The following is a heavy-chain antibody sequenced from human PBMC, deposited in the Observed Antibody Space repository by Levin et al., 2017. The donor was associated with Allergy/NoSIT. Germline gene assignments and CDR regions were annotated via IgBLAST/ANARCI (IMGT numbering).Heavy chain of an antibody. CDR1: GFTFSSYA. J-gene: IGHJ3*02. V-gene: IGHV3-23*01. CDR3: AKGILIGDTPGRDAFDN. CDR2: ISGSGGTT. D-gene: IGHD3-10*01. Sequence: GGSLRLSCAASGFTFSSYAMSWVRQAPGKGLEWVSGISGSGGTTYYADSVKGRFTISRDNSKNTLDLQMNSLRAEDTGVYYCAKGILIGDTPGRDAFDNWGQGTMVTVSS.